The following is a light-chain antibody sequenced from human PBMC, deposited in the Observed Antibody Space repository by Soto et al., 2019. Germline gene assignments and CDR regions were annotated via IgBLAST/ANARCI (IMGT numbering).Light chain of an antibody. J-gene: IGKJ1*01. CDR2: WAS. V-gene: IGKV4-1*01. CDR3: QQYYYTPRT. CDR1: ERLLNSSNNKNY. Sequence: DIVMTQSPDSLALSLGEGATINCRSSERLLNSSNNKNYLAWYQQKPGQPPKXXSYWASTRESGVPDRFSGSGSGTDFTLTISTLKAEDVEVYYCQQYYYTPRTFGQGTKVDIK.